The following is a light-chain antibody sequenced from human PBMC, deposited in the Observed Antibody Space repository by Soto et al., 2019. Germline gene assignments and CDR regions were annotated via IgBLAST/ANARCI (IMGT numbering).Light chain of an antibody. V-gene: IGKV3-20*01. CDR2: GAS. CDR1: QSVSSSY. J-gene: IGKJ1*01. Sequence: EIVLTQSPGTLSLYPGERATLSCRASQSVSSSYLAWYQQKPGQAPRLLIYGASSRATGIPDRFSGSGSGTDFTLTIGRLEPEDLAVYYCQQYGSSPATFGQGTKVDI. CDR3: QQYGSSPAT.